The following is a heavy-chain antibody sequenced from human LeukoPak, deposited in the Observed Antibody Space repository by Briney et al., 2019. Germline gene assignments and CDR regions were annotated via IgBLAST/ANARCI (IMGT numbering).Heavy chain of an antibody. V-gene: IGHV5-51*01. CDR1: GYSFTSYW. CDR3: ARRGYYGGTNKNWFDP. D-gene: IGHD4-23*01. J-gene: IGHJ5*02. CDR2: IYPGDSDT. Sequence: GESLKISCKGSGYSFTSYWIGWVRQMPGKGLEWMGIIYPGDSDTRYSPSFQGQVTISADKSISTAYLQWSSLKASDTAMYYCARRGYYGGTNKNWFDPWGQGTLVTVSS.